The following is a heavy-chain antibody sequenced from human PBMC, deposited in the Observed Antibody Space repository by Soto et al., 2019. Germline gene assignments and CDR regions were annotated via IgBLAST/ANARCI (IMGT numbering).Heavy chain of an antibody. Sequence: PWGSLRIAGAASGFTFTSNSLNWVRQAPGKGLEWISYITSSSITIYYAGSVKGRFTISRDNAKNSLYLKMNSLRDDDTAVYYCARVRVGTAYFDYWGQVALVPVSS. D-gene: IGHD2-21*02. CDR1: GFTFTSNS. CDR2: ITSSSITI. CDR3: ARVRVGTAYFDY. J-gene: IGHJ4*02. V-gene: IGHV3-48*02.